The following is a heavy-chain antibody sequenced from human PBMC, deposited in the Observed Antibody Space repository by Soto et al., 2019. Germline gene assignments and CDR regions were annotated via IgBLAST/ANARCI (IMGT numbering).Heavy chain of an antibody. D-gene: IGHD5-18*01. V-gene: IGHV4-59*08. J-gene: IGHJ5*02. CDR1: GGSIRSYY. CDR2: IYYSGST. Sequence: SETLSLTCTVSGGSIRSYYWSWIRQPPGKGLEWIGHIYYSGSTNYNPSLKSRVTISVDTSKNQFSLKLSSVTAADTAVYYCAILEVGYGDGLDWFAPPTQRSLVTVSS. CDR3: AILEVGYGDGLDWFAP.